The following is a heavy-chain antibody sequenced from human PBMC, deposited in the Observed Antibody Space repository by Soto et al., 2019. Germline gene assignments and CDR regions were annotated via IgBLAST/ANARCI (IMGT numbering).Heavy chain of an antibody. J-gene: IGHJ4*02. V-gene: IGHV3-23*01. D-gene: IGHD3-10*01. Sequence: GGSLRLSCTASGFTFSTYVMSWVRQAPGKGLEWVSGISDGGATEFYAGSVKGRFTISRDNSQNTLYLQMNSLKPEDTAVYYCARRGAEVAATPIDYWGQGTLVTVSS. CDR3: ARRGAEVAATPIDY. CDR1: GFTFSTYV. CDR2: ISDGGATE.